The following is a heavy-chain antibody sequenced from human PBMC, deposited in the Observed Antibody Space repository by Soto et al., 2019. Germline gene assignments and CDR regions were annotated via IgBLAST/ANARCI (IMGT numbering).Heavy chain of an antibody. V-gene: IGHV3-72*01. Sequence: EVQLVQSGGGLVQPGGSLRLSCAASGFTFSDYYMDWVRRAPGKGLEWVGRIRNKANNYATEYAASLKGRVTFSRDDSVNSLYLQMNSLETEDTAVYWCTREKRYYNNLTSFYFDNWGQGTLVTVSS. CDR3: TREKRYYNNLTSFYFDN. D-gene: IGHD3-10*01. J-gene: IGHJ4*02. CDR2: IRNKANNYAT. CDR1: GFTFSDYY.